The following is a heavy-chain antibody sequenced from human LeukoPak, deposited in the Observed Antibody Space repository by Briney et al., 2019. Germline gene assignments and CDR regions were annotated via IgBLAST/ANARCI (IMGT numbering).Heavy chain of an antibody. Sequence: PSETLSLTCTVSGGSMSGFDYYWSWIRQPPGKGLEWTGYIYYSGHTYYNPSLKSRISMSVDTSKNQFSLKLSSVTAADTAVYHCARAFRVPTSAKIFDFWGQGTLVTVSS. D-gene: IGHD1-26*01. CDR3: ARAFRVPTSAKIFDF. V-gene: IGHV4-30-4*01. CDR2: IYYSGHT. J-gene: IGHJ4*02. CDR1: GGSMSGFDYY.